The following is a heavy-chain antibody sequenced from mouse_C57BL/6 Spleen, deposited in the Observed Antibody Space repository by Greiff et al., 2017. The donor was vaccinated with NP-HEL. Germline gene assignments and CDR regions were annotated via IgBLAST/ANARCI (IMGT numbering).Heavy chain of an antibody. CDR1: GYTFTSYW. J-gene: IGHJ1*03. CDR3: ARDGRPYWYFDV. D-gene: IGHD1-1*01. V-gene: IGHV1-69*01. CDR2: IDPSDSYT. Sequence: QVQLKQPGAELVMPGASVKLSCKASGYTFTSYWMHWVKQRPGQGLEWIGEIDPSDSYTNYNQKFKGKSTLTVDKSSSTAYMQLSSLTSEDSAVYYCARDGRPYWYFDVWGTGTTVTVSS.